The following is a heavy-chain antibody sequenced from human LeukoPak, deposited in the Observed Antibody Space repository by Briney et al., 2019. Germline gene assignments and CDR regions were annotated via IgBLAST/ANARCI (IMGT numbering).Heavy chain of an antibody. CDR1: GFTFSSYA. CDR2: ISDDGSNK. D-gene: IGHD3-22*01. Sequence: PGGSLRLSCVASGFTFSSYAMHWVRQAPGKGLEWVAVISDDGSNKYYADSVKGRFTISRDNSKNTLYLQMNSLRAEDTAVYYCAKDQVVITTTGSWFDPWGQGTLVTVSS. J-gene: IGHJ5*02. V-gene: IGHV3-30*04. CDR3: AKDQVVITTTGSWFDP.